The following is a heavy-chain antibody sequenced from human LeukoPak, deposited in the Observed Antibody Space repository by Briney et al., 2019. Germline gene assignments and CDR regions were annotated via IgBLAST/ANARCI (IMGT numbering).Heavy chain of an antibody. Sequence: PSETLSLTCTVSGGSVSSGSYYWSWIRQPPGKGLEWIGYIYYSGSTNYNPSLKSRVTISVDTSKNQFSLKLSSVTAADTAVYYCARATLGKDYGDYGGSSYYYYGMDVWGQGTTVTVSS. CDR3: ARATLGKDYGDYGGSSYYYYGMDV. CDR1: GGSVSSGSYY. D-gene: IGHD4-17*01. CDR2: IYYSGST. J-gene: IGHJ6*02. V-gene: IGHV4-61*01.